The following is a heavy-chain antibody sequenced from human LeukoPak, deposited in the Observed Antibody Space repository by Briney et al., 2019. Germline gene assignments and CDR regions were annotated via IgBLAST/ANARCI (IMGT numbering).Heavy chain of an antibody. CDR3: AASQLWYSSGWYYFDY. J-gene: IGHJ4*02. CDR2: IYYSEST. Sequence: SETLSLTCTVSGGSISSYYWSWIRQPPGKGLEWIGYIYYSESTNYNPSLKSRVTISVDTSKNQFSLKLSSVTAADTAVYYCAASQLWYSSGWYYFDYWGQGTLVTVSS. V-gene: IGHV4-59*01. CDR1: GGSISSYY. D-gene: IGHD6-19*01.